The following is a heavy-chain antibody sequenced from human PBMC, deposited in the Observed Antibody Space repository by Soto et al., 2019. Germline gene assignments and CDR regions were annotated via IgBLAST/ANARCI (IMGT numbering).Heavy chain of an antibody. V-gene: IGHV3-11*04. CDR2: ISSSSTI. Sequence: GGSLRLSCAASGFTFSDYYMNWVRQAPGKGLEWVSSISSSSTIYYADSVKGRFTISRDNAKNSLYLQMNSLRAEDTAVYYCARRGKILLFDYWGQGTLVTVSS. CDR3: ARRGKILLFDY. CDR1: GFTFSDYY. J-gene: IGHJ4*02. D-gene: IGHD2-8*02.